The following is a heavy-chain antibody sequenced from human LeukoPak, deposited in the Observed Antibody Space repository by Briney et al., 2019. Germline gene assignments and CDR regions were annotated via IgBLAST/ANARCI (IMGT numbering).Heavy chain of an antibody. V-gene: IGHV3-21*01. D-gene: IGHD3-22*01. CDR1: GFTFNSYS. CDR2: ISSSSSYI. J-gene: IGHJ4*02. CDR3: AKNYYDSSGLFDY. Sequence: GGSLRLSCAASGFTFNSYSMNWVRAAPGEGLGWVSSISSSSSYIYYADSVKGRFTISRDNAKNSLHLQMNSLRAEDTAVYYCAKNYYDSSGLFDYWGQGILVIVSS.